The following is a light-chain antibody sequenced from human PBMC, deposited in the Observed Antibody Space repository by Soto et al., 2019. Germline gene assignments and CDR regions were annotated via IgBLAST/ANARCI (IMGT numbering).Light chain of an antibody. CDR3: QQYMSYS. V-gene: IGKV3-20*01. CDR1: QNVTSTY. J-gene: IGKJ1*01. Sequence: VLTQSPGTLSLSPGERASLSCRASQNVTSTYLAWYQQRPGQPPRLLIYAAFSRATGVPDRFSASGSGTEFTLTITRLEPEDFAVYYCQQYMSYSFGQGTKVDIK. CDR2: AAF.